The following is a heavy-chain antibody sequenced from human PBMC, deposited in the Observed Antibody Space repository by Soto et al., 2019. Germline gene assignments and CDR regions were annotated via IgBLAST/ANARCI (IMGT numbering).Heavy chain of an antibody. CDR3: AKARGYSYGYFDY. CDR2: ISGRGGST. V-gene: IGHV3-23*01. CDR1: GFTFSSYA. Sequence: GGSLRLSCAASGFTFSSYAMSWVRQAPGKGLEWVSAISGRGGSTYYADSVKGRFTISRDNSKNTLYLQMNSLRAEDTAVYYCAKARGYSYGYFDYWGQGTLVTVSS. J-gene: IGHJ4*02. D-gene: IGHD5-18*01.